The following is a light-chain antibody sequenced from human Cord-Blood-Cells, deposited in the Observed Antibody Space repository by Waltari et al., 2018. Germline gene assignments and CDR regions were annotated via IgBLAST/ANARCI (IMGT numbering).Light chain of an antibody. Sequence: EIVLTQSPATLSLAPGERATPSCRARQRVSSHLAWYQQRPGQAPRLLIYDASNRTTGIPARFSGSGSGTDFTLTISSLEPEDFAVYYCQQRSNWPYTFGQGTKLEIK. V-gene: IGKV3-11*01. CDR1: QRVSSH. CDR2: DAS. CDR3: QQRSNWPYT. J-gene: IGKJ2*01.